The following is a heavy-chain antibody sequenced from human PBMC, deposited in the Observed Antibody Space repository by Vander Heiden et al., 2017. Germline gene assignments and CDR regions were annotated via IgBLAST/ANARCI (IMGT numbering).Heavy chain of an antibody. CDR2: IWYDGSNK. CDR1: GFTFSSYG. Sequence: QVQLVESGGGVVQPGGSLRLSCAASGFTFSSYGMHWVRQAPGKGLEWVAVIWYDGSNKYYADSVKGRFTISRDNSKNTLYLQMNSLRAEDTAVYYCARDGAARGAFDIWGQGTMVTVSS. V-gene: IGHV3-33*01. D-gene: IGHD6-6*01. CDR3: ARDGAARGAFDI. J-gene: IGHJ3*02.